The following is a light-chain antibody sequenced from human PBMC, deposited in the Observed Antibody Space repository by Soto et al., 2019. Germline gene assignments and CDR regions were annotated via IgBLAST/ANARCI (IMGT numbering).Light chain of an antibody. Sequence: DIQMTQSPSTLAASVVDRVTITCRASQSISSRLAWYQQKPGKAPKLLIYDDSSLESGVPSRFSGSASGTEFTLTISSLQPGDFATYYCQQYNTYPWTFGQGTKVDIK. V-gene: IGKV1-5*01. CDR1: QSISSR. CDR2: DDS. CDR3: QQYNTYPWT. J-gene: IGKJ1*01.